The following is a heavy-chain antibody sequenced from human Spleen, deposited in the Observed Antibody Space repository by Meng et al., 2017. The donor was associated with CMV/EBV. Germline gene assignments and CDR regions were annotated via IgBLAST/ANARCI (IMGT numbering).Heavy chain of an antibody. CDR2: TNPGDSEI. J-gene: IGHJ4*02. CDR3: ARHYNGAGYLEWFFDY. V-gene: IGHV5-51*01. CDR1: GYSFTSYW. D-gene: IGHD3-3*01. Sequence: GESLKISCKASGYSFTSYWIGWVRQMPGKGLEWMGITNPGDSEIQYSPSFQGQVTISADKSINTAYLQWGSLRASDTAMYYCARHYNGAGYLEWFFDYWGQGTLVTVSS.